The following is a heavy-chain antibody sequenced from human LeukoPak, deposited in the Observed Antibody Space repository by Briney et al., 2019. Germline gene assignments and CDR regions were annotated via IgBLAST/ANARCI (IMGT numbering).Heavy chain of an antibody. V-gene: IGHV4-59*11. CDR1: GDSFSSHY. D-gene: IGHD4-17*01. CDR2: ISYIGST. CDR3: ARDLVTVTKGFDI. Sequence: PSETLSLTCAVSGDSFSSHYWTWIRQPPGKGLEWIGYISYIGSTNYNPSLKSRVTISIDTSKNQFSLKLSPVTAADTAVYYCARDLVTVTKGFDIWGQGTMVSVSS. J-gene: IGHJ3*02.